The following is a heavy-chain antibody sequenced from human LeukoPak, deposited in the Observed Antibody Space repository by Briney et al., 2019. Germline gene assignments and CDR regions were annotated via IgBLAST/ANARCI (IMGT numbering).Heavy chain of an antibody. Sequence: GGSLRLSCAASGFTFSSYEMNWVRQAPGKGLEWVSYISSSGSTIYYADSVKGRFTISRDNAKNSLYLQMNSLRAEDTAVYYCARDSYYDILTLTPRFDYWGQGTLVTVSS. V-gene: IGHV3-48*03. CDR1: GFTFSSYE. J-gene: IGHJ4*02. CDR3: ARDSYYDILTLTPRFDY. D-gene: IGHD3-9*01. CDR2: ISSSGSTI.